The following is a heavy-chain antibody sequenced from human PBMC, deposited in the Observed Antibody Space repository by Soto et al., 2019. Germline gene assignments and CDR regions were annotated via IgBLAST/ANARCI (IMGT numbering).Heavy chain of an antibody. CDR1: GGSISSSSYY. Sequence: SETLSLTCTVSGGSISSSSYYWGWIRQPPGKGLEWIGSIYYSGSTYYNPSLKSRVTISVDTSKNQFSLKLSSVTAADTAVYYCARRHSGSYAFDIWGQGTMVTVSS. D-gene: IGHD1-26*01. V-gene: IGHV4-39*01. CDR2: IYYSGST. CDR3: ARRHSGSYAFDI. J-gene: IGHJ3*02.